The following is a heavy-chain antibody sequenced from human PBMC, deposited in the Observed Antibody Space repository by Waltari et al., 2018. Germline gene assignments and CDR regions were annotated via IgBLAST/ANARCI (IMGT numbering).Heavy chain of an antibody. J-gene: IGHJ6*02. CDR1: RFTFDGYA. V-gene: IGHV3-9*01. D-gene: IGHD2-15*01. CDR3: TKDLLPGGADV. CDR2: IDWRSGRI. Sequence: EVQLMESGGGLVQPGRSLRLSCAGSRFTFDGYAMHWVRQVPGRALEWVSGIDWRSGRIAYADSVKGRFIISRDDARNSLNLQMNTLRVDDTAVYYCTKDLLPGGADVWGRGTTVTVSS.